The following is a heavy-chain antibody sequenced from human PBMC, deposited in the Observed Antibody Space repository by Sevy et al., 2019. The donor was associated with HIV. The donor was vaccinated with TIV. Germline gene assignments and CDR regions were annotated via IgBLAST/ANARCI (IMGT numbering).Heavy chain of an antibody. V-gene: IGHV3-7*01. CDR1: GFSLNNYW. J-gene: IGHJ4*02. Sequence: GGFLRLSCVASGFSLNNYWMNWVRQAPGKGLEWMANINQDGSVKYYVDSVRGRFTISRDNARNLVFLQMSSLRVDDSALYYCVKAIAKDGSFWGQGTLVTVSS. D-gene: IGHD6-13*01. CDR3: VKAIAKDGSF. CDR2: INQDGSVK.